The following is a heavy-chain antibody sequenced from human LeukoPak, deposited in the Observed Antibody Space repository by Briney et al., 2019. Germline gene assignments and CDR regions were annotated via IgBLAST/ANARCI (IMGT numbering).Heavy chain of an antibody. J-gene: IGHJ4*02. D-gene: IGHD3-3*01. CDR2: IKQDGSEK. CDR1: GFTFSSYW. Sequence: GGSLRLSCAASGFTFSSYWMSWVRQAPGKGLEWVANIKQDGSEKYYVDSVKGRFTISRDNAKNSLYLQMNSLRAEDTAVYYCARDSGYDFWSGSRPGVFDYWGQGTLVTVSS. V-gene: IGHV3-7*01. CDR3: ARDSGYDFWSGSRPGVFDY.